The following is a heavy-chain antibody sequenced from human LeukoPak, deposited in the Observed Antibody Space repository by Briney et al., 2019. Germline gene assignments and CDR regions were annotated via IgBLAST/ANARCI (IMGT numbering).Heavy chain of an antibody. Sequence: SETLSLTCAVYGGSFSGYYWSWIRQPPGKGLEWIGEINHSGSTNYNPSLKSRVTISVGTSKNQFSLKLSSVTAADTAVYYCARELAGYGKLDYWGQGILVTVSS. D-gene: IGHD5-12*01. CDR2: INHSGST. CDR1: GGSFSGYY. V-gene: IGHV4-34*01. J-gene: IGHJ4*02. CDR3: ARELAGYGKLDY.